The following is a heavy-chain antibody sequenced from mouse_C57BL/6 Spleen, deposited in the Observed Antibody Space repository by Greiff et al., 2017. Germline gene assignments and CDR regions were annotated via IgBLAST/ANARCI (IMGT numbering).Heavy chain of an antibody. CDR3: VRQNDSGAMDY. CDR2: IRSKSNNYAT. J-gene: IGHJ4*01. D-gene: IGHD2-4*01. CDR1: GFSFNTYA. V-gene: IGHV10-1*01. Sequence: EVMLVESGGGLVQPKGSLKLSCAASGFSFNTYAMNWVRQAPGKGLEWVARIRSKSNNYATYYADSVKDRFTISRDDSESMLYLQMNNLKTEDTAMYYCVRQNDSGAMDYWGQGTSVTVSS.